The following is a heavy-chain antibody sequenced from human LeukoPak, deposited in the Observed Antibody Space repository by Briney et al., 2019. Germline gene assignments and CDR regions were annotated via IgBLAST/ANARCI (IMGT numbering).Heavy chain of an antibody. J-gene: IGHJ6*03. D-gene: IGHD3-16*02. CDR2: IYYSGST. V-gene: IGHV4-39*01. CDR1: GGSISSSSYY. Sequence: SETLSLTCTVSGGSISSSSYYWGWIRQPPGKGLEWIGSIYYSGSTYYNPSLKSRVTISVDTSKNQFSLKLSSVTAADTAVYYCARKYYDYVWGSYRYYYMDVWGKGTTVTISS. CDR3: ARKYYDYVWGSYRYYYMDV.